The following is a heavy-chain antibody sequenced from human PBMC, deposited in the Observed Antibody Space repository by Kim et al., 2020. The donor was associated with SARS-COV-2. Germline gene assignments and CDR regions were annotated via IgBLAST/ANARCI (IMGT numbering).Heavy chain of an antibody. J-gene: IGHJ4*02. CDR2: IYYSGST. CDR3: ARAVDQTSSSWYPTDYYFDY. CDR1: GGSISSYY. D-gene: IGHD6-13*01. Sequence: SETLSLTCTVSGGSISSYYWSWIRQPPGKGLEWIGYIYYSGSTNYNPSLKSRVTISVDTSKNQFSLKLSSVTAADTAVYYCARAVDQTSSSWYPTDYYFDYWGQGTLVTVSS. V-gene: IGHV4-59*01.